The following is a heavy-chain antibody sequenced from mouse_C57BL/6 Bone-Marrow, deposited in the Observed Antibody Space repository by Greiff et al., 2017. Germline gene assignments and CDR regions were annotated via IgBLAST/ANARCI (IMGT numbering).Heavy chain of an antibody. Sequence: VQLQQSGTVLARPGASVKMSCKTSGYTFTSYWMHWVKQRPGQGLEWIGAIYPGNSDTSYNQKFKGKAKLTAGTSASTAYMELSSLTNEDSAVYYCTRNGDYFDYGGQGTTLTVSS. V-gene: IGHV1-5*01. CDR2: IYPGNSDT. CDR1: GYTFTSYW. CDR3: TRNGDYFDY. J-gene: IGHJ2*01.